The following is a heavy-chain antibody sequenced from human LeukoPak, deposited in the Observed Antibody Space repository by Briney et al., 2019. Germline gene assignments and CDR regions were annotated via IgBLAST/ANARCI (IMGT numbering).Heavy chain of an antibody. Sequence: SETLSLTCTVSACTISSYCWSWIRQPPGKGLGWIGYIYYSGSTNYTPSLKSRVTISVDTTKNQFSLQMSSGAGAETAVYYCAGGAAAGSFDCWGQGTLVTVSS. CDR3: AGGAAAGSFDC. V-gene: IGHV4-59*01. J-gene: IGHJ4*02. D-gene: IGHD6-13*01. CDR1: ACTISSYC. CDR2: IYYSGST.